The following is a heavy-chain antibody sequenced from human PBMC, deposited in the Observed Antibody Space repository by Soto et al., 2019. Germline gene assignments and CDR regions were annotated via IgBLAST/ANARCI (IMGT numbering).Heavy chain of an antibody. Sequence: QVQLVQSGAEVKKPGASVKVSCRPSGYTFTGYYLHWVRQAPGQGLEWMGWITPNSGGTKYAQRFQGRVTMTRDTSISTAYVEVRRLTSDDTAVYYCAREGRSSSSLDHWGQGTLVTVSS. CDR3: AREGRSSSSLDH. CDR2: ITPNSGGT. J-gene: IGHJ4*02. V-gene: IGHV1-2*02. CDR1: GYTFTGYY. D-gene: IGHD6-6*01.